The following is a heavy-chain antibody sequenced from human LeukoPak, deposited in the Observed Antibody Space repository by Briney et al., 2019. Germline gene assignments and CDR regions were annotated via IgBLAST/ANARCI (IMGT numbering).Heavy chain of an antibody. J-gene: IGHJ4*02. V-gene: IGHV3-11*04. CDR2: ISSSGTPI. D-gene: IGHD2-2*01. CDR3: AREGPRYIVVVPAADY. CDR1: GFTFSDYY. Sequence: GGSLRLSCAASGFTFSDYYMNWIRQAPGKGLEWVSYISSSGTPIYYADSVKGRFTISRDNAKNSLYLQMNSLRAEDTAVYYCAREGPRYIVVVPAADYRGQGTLVTVSS.